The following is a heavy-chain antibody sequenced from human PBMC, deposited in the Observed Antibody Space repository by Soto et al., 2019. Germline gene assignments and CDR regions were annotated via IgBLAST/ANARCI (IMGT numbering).Heavy chain of an antibody. J-gene: IGHJ4*02. CDR1: GYTFSNYD. CDR3: ARAIRDQLLSDN. D-gene: IGHD2-2*01. Sequence: ASVKVSCKASGYTFSNYDISWVRQATGQGLEWMGWMNPYSGNRGYAQKFQGRVTMTRDTSITTAYLELSSLISEDTAIYYCARAIRDQLLSDNWGQGTPVTVSS. CDR2: MNPYSGNR. V-gene: IGHV1-8*01.